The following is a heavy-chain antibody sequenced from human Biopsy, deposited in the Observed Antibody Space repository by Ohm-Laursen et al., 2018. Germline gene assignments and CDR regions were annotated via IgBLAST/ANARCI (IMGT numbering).Heavy chain of an antibody. CDR1: GESSSGYF. CDR3: ARGSGYFKLDV. V-gene: IGHV4-34*01. Sequence: TLSLTCAVNGESSSGYFWNWIRQPPGKGLEWIGEINQSGSTKYNPSLKRRATLSADSSNSQFSLRLTSVTAADTAIYYCARGSGYFKLDVWGQGTTVAVSS. CDR2: INQSGST. J-gene: IGHJ6*02. D-gene: IGHD5-12*01.